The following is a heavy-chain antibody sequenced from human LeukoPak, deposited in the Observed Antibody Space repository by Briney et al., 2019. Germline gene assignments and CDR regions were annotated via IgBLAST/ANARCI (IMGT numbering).Heavy chain of an antibody. D-gene: IGHD3-3*01. CDR2: IDARRGIT. Sequence: PGGSLRLSCAASGVTFSSYTMNWVRQAPGKGPEWVSYIDARRGITYYADSVQGRFTLSRDNARESVFLQMDSLRVDDTAVYYCARTYDFGRGPPGDAFDNWGPGTWVIVSS. CDR3: ARTYDFGRGPPGDAFDN. V-gene: IGHV3-48*01. J-gene: IGHJ3*02. CDR1: GVTFSSYT.